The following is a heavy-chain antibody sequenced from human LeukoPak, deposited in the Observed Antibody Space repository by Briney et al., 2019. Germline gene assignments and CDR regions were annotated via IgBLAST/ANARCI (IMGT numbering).Heavy chain of an antibody. CDR2: ISNNGGT. D-gene: IGHD5/OR15-5a*01. Sequence: SETLFLTCAVSPGSLDSGLYYWTWIRQPAGKGLEWIGRISNNGGTAYNPSLRSRVTITIDTSNNRLSLKVTSVTAADTAVYYCARETKDLNSPSWGLYDTYYYFDAWGKGTTVTVSS. CDR3: ARETKDLNSPSWGLYDTYYYFDA. V-gene: IGHV4-61*02. J-gene: IGHJ6*03. CDR1: PGSLDSGLYY.